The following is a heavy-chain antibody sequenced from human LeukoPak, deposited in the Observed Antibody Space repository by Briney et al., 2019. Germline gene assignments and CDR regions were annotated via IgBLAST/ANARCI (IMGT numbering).Heavy chain of an antibody. CDR3: VRDGLGTAPYDC. J-gene: IGHJ4*02. Sequence: GGSLRLSCEASGFTLSNYWMNWVRQAPGKGLVWVSRINSDASNIKYADSVKGRFTISRDNAKNTLYLQMNSLRAEDTAVYYCVRDGLGTAPYDCWGQGTLVTVSS. D-gene: IGHD7-27*01. CDR2: INSDASNI. CDR1: GFTLSNYW. V-gene: IGHV3-74*01.